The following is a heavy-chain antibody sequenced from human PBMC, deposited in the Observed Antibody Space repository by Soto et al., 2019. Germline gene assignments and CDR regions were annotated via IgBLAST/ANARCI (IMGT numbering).Heavy chain of an antibody. CDR1: GFSFSTYS. V-gene: IGHV3-48*02. CDR3: GTIDYLWGSYRQDY. J-gene: IGHJ4*02. CDR2: ISSGLTTI. Sequence: GGSLRLSCAASGFSFSTYSMNWVRQAPGKGLEWVSYISSGLTTIYYADSVKGRFTISRDNAKNSLYLQMNSLRDEDTAVYYCGTIDYLWGSYRQDYWGQGTLVTVSS. D-gene: IGHD3-16*02.